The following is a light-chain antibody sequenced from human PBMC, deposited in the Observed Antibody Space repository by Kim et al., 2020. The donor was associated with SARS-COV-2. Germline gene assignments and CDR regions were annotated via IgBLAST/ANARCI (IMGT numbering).Light chain of an antibody. J-gene: IGLJ1*01. CDR3: SSYTSSSTYV. CDR2: DVI. CDR1: SSDVGGYNY. V-gene: IGLV2-14*01. Sequence: QSALTQPASVSGSPGQSITISCTGTSSDVGGYNYVSWYQQHPGKAPKLMIYDVIKRPSGVSNRFSGSKSGNTASLTISGLQAEDEADCYCSSYTSSSTYVFGTGTKVTVL.